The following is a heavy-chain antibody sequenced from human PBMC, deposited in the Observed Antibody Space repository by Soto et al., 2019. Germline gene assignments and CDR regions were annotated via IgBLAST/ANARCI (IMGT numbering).Heavy chain of an antibody. J-gene: IGHJ6*02. D-gene: IGHD3-3*01. V-gene: IGHV1-69*13. CDR3: ARGRFLEWLLYDNYYYYGMDV. CDR2: IIPIFGTA. CDR1: GGTFSSYA. Sequence: GASVKVPCKASGGTFSSYAISWVRQAPGQGLEWMGGIIPIFGTANYAQKFQGRVTITADESTSTAYMELSSLRSEDTAVYYCARGRFLEWLLYDNYYYYGMDVRGQGPKVTFSS.